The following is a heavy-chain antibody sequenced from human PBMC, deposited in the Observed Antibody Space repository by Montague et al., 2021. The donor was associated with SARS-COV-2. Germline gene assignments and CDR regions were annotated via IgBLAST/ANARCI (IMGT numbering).Heavy chain of an antibody. D-gene: IGHD4-17*01. V-gene: IGHV3-53*01. J-gene: IGHJ4*02. CDR3: ASGLGYGDYGDY. CDR1: GLTVNSNF. Sequence: SLRLSFAASGLTVNSNFMTWVRQAPGKGLEWVSVIYAGGGTAYADSVKGRFTVSRDNSKNTLYLQMNSLRVDDTALYYCASGLGYGDYGDYWGQRTLVTVSS. CDR2: IYAGGGT.